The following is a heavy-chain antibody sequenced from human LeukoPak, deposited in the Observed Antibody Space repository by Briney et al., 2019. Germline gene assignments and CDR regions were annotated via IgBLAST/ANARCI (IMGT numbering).Heavy chain of an antibody. D-gene: IGHD3-16*02. V-gene: IGHV1-69*01. J-gene: IGHJ5*01. CDR1: GGTFSSYA. CDR3: ARGLAPPGVINLNWFDS. CDR2: IIPIFGTA. Sequence: SVKVSCKASGGTFSSYAISWVRQAPGQGLEWMGGIIPIFGTANYAQKFQGRVTTTADESTSTAYMELSSLTSEDTAVYYCARGLAPPGVINLNWFDSWGQGTLVTVSS.